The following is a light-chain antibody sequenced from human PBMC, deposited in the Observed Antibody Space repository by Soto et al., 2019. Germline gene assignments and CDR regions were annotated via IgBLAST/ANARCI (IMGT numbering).Light chain of an antibody. Sequence: DIQMTQSPSTLSASVGDRVTITCRASRSISSYLAWYQQKPGKAPKLLIYKASTLETGVPSRFSGSGSGTEFTLTISSLQPDDFATYCCQQYNSIPLTFGGGTKVEIK. CDR1: RSISSY. CDR3: QQYNSIPLT. J-gene: IGKJ4*01. CDR2: KAS. V-gene: IGKV1-5*03.